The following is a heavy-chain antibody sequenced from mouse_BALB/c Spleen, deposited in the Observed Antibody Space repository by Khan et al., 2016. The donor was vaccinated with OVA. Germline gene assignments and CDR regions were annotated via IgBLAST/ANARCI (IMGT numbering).Heavy chain of an antibody. V-gene: IGHV9-3*02. CDR3: ARDYGSSYGWFAY. CDR2: INTNTGEP. D-gene: IGHD1-1*01. CDR1: GYTFTNYG. J-gene: IGHJ3*01. Sequence: QIQLVQSGPELKKPGETVKISCKASGYTFTNYGMNWVKQAPGKGLKWMGWINTNTGEPTYGEEFKGRFAFSLETSASTAYLQINNLKNEDTATXFYARDYGSSYGWFAYWGQGTLVTVSA.